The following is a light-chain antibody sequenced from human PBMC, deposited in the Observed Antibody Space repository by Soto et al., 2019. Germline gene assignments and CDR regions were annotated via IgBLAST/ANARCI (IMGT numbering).Light chain of an antibody. CDR2: DAS. CDR3: QQRSNWPPIT. Sequence: EIVLTHSPATLSLSPGERATLSCRASQSVRNYLAWSQQKAGQAPRLLIFDASNRATGIPARFSGSGSGTDFTLTISSLEPEDFAVYYCQQRSNWPPITFGQGTRLEIK. V-gene: IGKV3-11*01. CDR1: QSVRNY. J-gene: IGKJ5*01.